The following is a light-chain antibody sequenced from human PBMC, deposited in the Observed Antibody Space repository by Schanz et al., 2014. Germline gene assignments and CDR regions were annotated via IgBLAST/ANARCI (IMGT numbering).Light chain of an antibody. CDR3: MQALETPRT. J-gene: IGKJ1*01. CDR2: LGF. Sequence: DIVMTQSPLSLPVTPGEPASISCRSSQSLLDSNGGTYLNWYLQKPGQSPHLLIYLGFFRASGVPDRFSGSGSGTDFTLKISRVEAEDVGVYYCMQALETPRTFGQGTKVELK. V-gene: IGKV2-28*01. CDR1: QSLLDSNGGTY.